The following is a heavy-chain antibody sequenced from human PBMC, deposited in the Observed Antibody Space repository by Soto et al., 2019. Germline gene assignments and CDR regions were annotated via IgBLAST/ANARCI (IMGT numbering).Heavy chain of an antibody. J-gene: IGHJ4*02. Sequence: GGSLRLSCAASGFTFSSYWMHWVRQVPGKGLVWVSRIHFDGSTTHYADSVKGRFTISRDNAKNTLSLQMNSLRAEDTAVYYCARDAYISGYYQFDYWGQGTLVTVS. CDR2: IHFDGSTT. V-gene: IGHV3-74*01. D-gene: IGHD6-19*01. CDR3: ARDAYISGYYQFDY. CDR1: GFTFSSYW.